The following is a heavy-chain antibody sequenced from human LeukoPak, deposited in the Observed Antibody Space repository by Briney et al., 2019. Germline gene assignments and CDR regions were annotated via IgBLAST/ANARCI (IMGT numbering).Heavy chain of an antibody. D-gene: IGHD3-3*01. CDR1: GGTFSSYA. Sequence: ASVKVSCKASGGTFSSYAISWVRQAPGQGLEWMGGIIPIFGTANYAQKFQGRVTITADESTSTAYMALSSLRSEDTAVYYCARDQGKNYDFWSGYYKRDYYYYGMDVWGQGTTVTVSS. CDR2: IIPIFGTA. V-gene: IGHV1-69*01. CDR3: ARDQGKNYDFWSGYYKRDYYYYGMDV. J-gene: IGHJ6*02.